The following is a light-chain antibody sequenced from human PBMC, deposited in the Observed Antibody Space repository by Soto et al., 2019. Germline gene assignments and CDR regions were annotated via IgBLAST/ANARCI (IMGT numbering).Light chain of an antibody. V-gene: IGLV1-40*01. Sequence: QSVLTQPPSVSGAPGQGVTISGAGTYSNIGAGYDVHWYQQIPGTAPKLLIHRNTLRASGVPDRFSGSKSGTSASLAITGLQAEDEADYYCQSYDHTLSRSLFGGGTKVTVL. J-gene: IGLJ3*02. CDR2: RNT. CDR3: QSYDHTLSRSL. CDR1: YSNIGAGYD.